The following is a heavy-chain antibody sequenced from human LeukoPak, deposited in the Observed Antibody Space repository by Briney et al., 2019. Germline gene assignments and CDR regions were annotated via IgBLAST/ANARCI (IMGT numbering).Heavy chain of an antibody. CDR1: GGSISSYY. V-gene: IGHV4-59*01. CDR3: ARDLYGSGSYYNAYNWFDP. J-gene: IGHJ5*02. CDR2: IYYSGST. Sequence: SETLSLTCTVSGGSISSYYWSWIRQPPGKGLEWIGYIYYSGSTNYNPSLTSRVTISVDTSKNQFSLKLSSVTAADTAVYYWARDLYGSGSYYNAYNWFDPWGQGTLVTVSS. D-gene: IGHD3-10*01.